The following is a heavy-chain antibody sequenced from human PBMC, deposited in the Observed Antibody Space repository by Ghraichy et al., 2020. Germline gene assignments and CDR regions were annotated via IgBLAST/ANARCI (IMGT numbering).Heavy chain of an antibody. Sequence: GESLNISCAASGFTFSSYAMSWVRQAPGKGLEWVSAISGSGGSTYYADSVKGRFTISRDNSKNTLYLQMNSLRAEDTAVYYCAKGGVDTAMAPFDYWGQGTLVTVSS. V-gene: IGHV3-23*01. CDR3: AKGGVDTAMAPFDY. D-gene: IGHD5-18*01. CDR1: GFTFSSYA. CDR2: ISGSGGST. J-gene: IGHJ4*02.